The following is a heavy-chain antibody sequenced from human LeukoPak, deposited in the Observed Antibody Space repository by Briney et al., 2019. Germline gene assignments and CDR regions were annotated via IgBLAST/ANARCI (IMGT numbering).Heavy chain of an antibody. CDR2: INHSGST. Sequence: TSSETLSLTCAVYGGSFSGYYWSWIRQPPGKGLEWIGEINHSGSTYYNPSLKSRVTISVDTSKNQFSLKLSSVTAADTAVYYCARGRGFDYWGQGTLVTVSS. CDR1: GGSFSGYY. J-gene: IGHJ4*02. CDR3: ARGRGFDY. V-gene: IGHV4-34*01.